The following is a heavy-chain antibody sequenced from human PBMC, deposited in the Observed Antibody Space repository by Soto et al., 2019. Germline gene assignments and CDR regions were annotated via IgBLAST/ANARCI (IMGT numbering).Heavy chain of an antibody. Sequence: EVQLVESGGGLVQPGGSLRLSCVASGFTFRTYWMAWVRQAPEKGLEWLANLQYDEREKYYVDSVKGRFTVSRDNARNSLFVQMNSLRAGDTAVYYCARVRTEIYYGMDVWGQGTTVTVSS. V-gene: IGHV3-7*05. CDR2: LQYDEREK. J-gene: IGHJ6*02. CDR3: ARVRTEIYYGMDV. CDR1: GFTFRTYW.